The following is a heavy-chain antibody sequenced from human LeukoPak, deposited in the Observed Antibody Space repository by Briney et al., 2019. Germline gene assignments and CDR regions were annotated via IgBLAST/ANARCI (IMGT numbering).Heavy chain of an antibody. CDR3: AKGLNYERSAVFDY. CDR2: ISGSGGST. V-gene: IGHV3-23*01. J-gene: IGHJ4*02. Sequence: GGSLRLSCTASGFAFSSYAMNWVRQAPGKGLEWVSGISGSGGSTYYVDSVKGRFTISRDNSRNTLYLQMNSLRAADTAVYYCAKGLNYERSAVFDYWGQGTLVTVSS. D-gene: IGHD3-22*01. CDR1: GFAFSSYA.